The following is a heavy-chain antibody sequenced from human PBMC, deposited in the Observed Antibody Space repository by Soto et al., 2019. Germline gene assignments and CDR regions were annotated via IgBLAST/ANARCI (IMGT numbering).Heavy chain of an antibody. Sequence: PGRSLRLSCAASEFTFTYAWMSWVRQAPGKGLEWVGRIKSKTDGGTTDYAAPVKGRFTISRDESQNTLYLQMNSLKTEDTAVYYCTSLYYGHWGQGTLVTVSS. V-gene: IGHV3-15*01. D-gene: IGHD3-16*02. CDR3: TSLYYGH. J-gene: IGHJ4*02. CDR1: EFTFTYAW. CDR2: IKSKTDGGTT.